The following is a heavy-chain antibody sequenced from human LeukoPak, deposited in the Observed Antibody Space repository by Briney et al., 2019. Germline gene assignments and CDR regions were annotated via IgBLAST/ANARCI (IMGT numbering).Heavy chain of an antibody. Sequence: SETLSLTCTVSGGSISSYYWSWIRQPPGKGLEWIGYIYYSGSTNYNPSLKSRVTISVDTSKNQFSLKLSSVTAADTAVYYCARAPAAGGLFDYWGRGTLVTVSS. D-gene: IGHD6-13*01. CDR2: IYYSGST. V-gene: IGHV4-59*01. CDR1: GGSISSYY. CDR3: ARAPAAGGLFDY. J-gene: IGHJ4*02.